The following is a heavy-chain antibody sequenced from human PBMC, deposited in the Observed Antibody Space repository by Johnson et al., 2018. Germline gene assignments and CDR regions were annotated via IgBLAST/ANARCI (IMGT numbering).Heavy chain of an antibody. CDR3: AKRRSVTGAHKAIDI. CDR1: GFTFTNYA. V-gene: IGHV3-23*04. D-gene: IGHD2-8*02. CDR2: ISGGGGST. Sequence: EVQLVESGGGLVQPGGSLRISCAASGFTFTNYAMNWVRQAPGKGLEWVSTISGGGGSTYYADSVKGRFTIPSDNSKGPLSRQMNSLTAEDTAVYYWAKRRSVTGAHKAIDIGGQGTVVTVSS. J-gene: IGHJ3*02.